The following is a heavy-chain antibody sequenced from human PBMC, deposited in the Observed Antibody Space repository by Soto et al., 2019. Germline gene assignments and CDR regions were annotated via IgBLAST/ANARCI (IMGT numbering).Heavy chain of an antibody. J-gene: IGHJ4*02. D-gene: IGHD6-13*01. CDR2: IYSGST. Sequence: SETLSLTCTVSGGSISSYYWSWIRQPPGKGLEWIGDIYSGSTDYNPSLKSRITISLDTSKNQLSLKLSSLTAADTAVYYCARHSGYSSNWYHFDYWGQGTLVTVSS. V-gene: IGHV4-59*08. CDR1: GGSISSYY. CDR3: ARHSGYSSNWYHFDY.